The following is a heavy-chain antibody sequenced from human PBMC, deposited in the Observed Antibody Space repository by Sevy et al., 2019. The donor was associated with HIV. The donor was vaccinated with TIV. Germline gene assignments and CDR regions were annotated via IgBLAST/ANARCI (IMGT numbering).Heavy chain of an antibody. D-gene: IGHD6-13*01. CDR3: AKDRAASGPGWYFDL. CDR1: GFTFDDFA. CDR2: INWNSVRT. V-gene: IGHV3-9*01. Sequence: GGSLRLSCAASGFTFDDFAMHWVRQSPGKGLEWVSGINWNSVRTEYADSVKGRFTISRHNTKDSLYLQMHSLRHEDTAFYYCAKDRAASGPGWYFDLLGRGTLVTVSS. J-gene: IGHJ2*01.